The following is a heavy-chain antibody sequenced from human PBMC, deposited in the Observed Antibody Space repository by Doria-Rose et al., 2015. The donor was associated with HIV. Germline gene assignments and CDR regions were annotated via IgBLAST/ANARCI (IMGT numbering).Heavy chain of an antibody. CDR3: ARMGSYRELDY. J-gene: IGHJ4*03. CDR2: TYYTGTS. V-gene: IGHV4-31*03. CDR1: GASVSSRGYY. Sequence: VQLQESGPGLVKPSETLPPTCSVSGASVSSRGYYWNWIRQVPGKGLESLVYTYYTGTSDYSPSLKSRLNMAVDTSKNQFSLKLSFVTVADTAVYYCARMGSYRELDYWGHGALVIVS. D-gene: IGHD3-3*01.